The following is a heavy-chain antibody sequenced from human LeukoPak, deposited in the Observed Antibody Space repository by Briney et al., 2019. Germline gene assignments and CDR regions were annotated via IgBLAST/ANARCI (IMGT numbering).Heavy chain of an antibody. CDR1: GGSISSYY. CDR3: ARGKIAVAGKPFDY. J-gene: IGHJ4*02. V-gene: IGHV4-59*01. D-gene: IGHD6-19*01. Sequence: SETLSLTCTVSGGSISSYYWSWIRQPPGKGLEWIGYIYYSGSTNYNPSLKSRVTISVDTSKNQFSLKPSSVTAADTAVYYCARGKIAVAGKPFDYWGQGTLVTVSS. CDR2: IYYSGST.